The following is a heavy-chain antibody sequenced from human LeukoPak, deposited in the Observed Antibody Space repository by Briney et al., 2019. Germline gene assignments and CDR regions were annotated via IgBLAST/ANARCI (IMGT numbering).Heavy chain of an antibody. J-gene: IGHJ4*02. V-gene: IGHV3-15*01. CDR2: IKSKTDGGTT. CDR3: TTDNDFWSGYMPVIDY. D-gene: IGHD3-3*01. CDR1: GFTFSNAW. Sequence: PGGSLRLSCAASGFTFSNAWMSWGRQAPGKGLEWVGRIKSKTDGGTTDYAAPVKGRFTISRDDSKTTRNLQMNSLKTEDTAVYYCTTDNDFWSGYMPVIDYWGQGTLVTVSS.